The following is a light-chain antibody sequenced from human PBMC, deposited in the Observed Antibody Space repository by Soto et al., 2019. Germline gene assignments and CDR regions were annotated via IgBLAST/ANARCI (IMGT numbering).Light chain of an antibody. CDR1: QSVRSH. V-gene: IGKV3-15*01. CDR3: QQYNDWPRT. Sequence: EVVMTQSPATLSVSPGERATLSCRASQSVRSHLAWYQQKPGQAPSLLIFGASTRATGVPARFSGSESGTEFTLTITSVQSEDVAVYFCQQYNDWPRTFGGGTKVDIK. CDR2: GAS. J-gene: IGKJ4*01.